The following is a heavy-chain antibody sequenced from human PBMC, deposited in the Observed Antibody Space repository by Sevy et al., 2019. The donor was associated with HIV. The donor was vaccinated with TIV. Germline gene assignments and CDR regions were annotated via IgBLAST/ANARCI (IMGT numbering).Heavy chain of an antibody. D-gene: IGHD3-22*01. CDR2: IWYDGSKK. CDR3: ARNLDNYDNIVSPDY. J-gene: IGHJ4*02. Sequence: GGSLRLSCAASGFTFSAYGMHWVRQAPGKGLEWVALIWYDGSKKYSAASVKGRFTISRDNSKNTLFLQMISLRAEDTAVYYCARNLDNYDNIVSPDYWGQGTLVTVSS. CDR1: GFTFSAYG. V-gene: IGHV3-33*01.